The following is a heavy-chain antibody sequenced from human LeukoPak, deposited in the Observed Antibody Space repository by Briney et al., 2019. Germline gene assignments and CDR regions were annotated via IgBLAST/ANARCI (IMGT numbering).Heavy chain of an antibody. V-gene: IGHV4-34*01. CDR3: ARDPSRLLWFGEVRGTRRQYQRWFDP. CDR1: GGSFIGFH. Sequence: PSETLSLTCAVYGGSFIGFHWNWIRQAPGKGLEWIGDINHSGSTNYNPSLTSRVTISVDTSKNQFSLKLSSVTASDTAVYYCARDPSRLLWFGEVRGTRRQYQRWFDPWGQGTLVTVSS. D-gene: IGHD3-10*01. J-gene: IGHJ5*02. CDR2: INHSGST.